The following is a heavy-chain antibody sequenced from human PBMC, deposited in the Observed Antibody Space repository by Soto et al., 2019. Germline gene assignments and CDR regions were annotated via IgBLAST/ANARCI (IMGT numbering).Heavy chain of an antibody. V-gene: IGHV3-23*01. CDR1: GFTFSSYA. D-gene: IGHD3-3*01. J-gene: IGHJ4*02. Sequence: VGSLRLSCAASGFTFSSYAMSWVRQAPGKGLEWVSAISGSSGSTYYADSVKGRFTISRDNSKNTLYLQMNSLRAEDTAVYYCAKDAPILRFLEWPSTDYWGQGTLVTVSS. CDR2: ISGSSGST. CDR3: AKDAPILRFLEWPSTDY.